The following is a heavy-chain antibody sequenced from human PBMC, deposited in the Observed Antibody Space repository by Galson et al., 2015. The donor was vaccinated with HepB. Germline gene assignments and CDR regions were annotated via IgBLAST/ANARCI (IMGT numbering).Heavy chain of an antibody. CDR2: TYYRSKWYN. D-gene: IGHD3-3*01. CDR3: ARDLGRELRFVEWLFYGMDV. CDR1: GDSVSSNSAA. V-gene: IGHV6-1*01. Sequence: CAISGDSVSSNSAAWNWIRQSPSRGLEWLGRTYYRSKWYNDYAVSVKSRITINPDTSKNQFSLQLNSVTPEGTAVYYCARDLGRELRFVEWLFYGMDVWGQGTTVTVSS. J-gene: IGHJ6*02.